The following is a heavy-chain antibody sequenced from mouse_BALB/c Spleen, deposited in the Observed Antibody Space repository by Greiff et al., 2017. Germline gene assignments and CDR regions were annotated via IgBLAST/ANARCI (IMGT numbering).Heavy chain of an antibody. CDR3: TRSYYYGSSYKDWYFDV. V-gene: IGHV1S81*02. CDR2: INPSNGGT. CDR1: GYTFTSYY. D-gene: IGHD1-1*01. J-gene: IGHJ1*01. Sequence: QVQLKESGAELVKPGASVKLSCKASGYTFTSYYMYWVKQRPGQGLEWIGEINPSNGGTNFNEKFKSKATLTVDKSSSTAYMQLSSLTSEDSAVYYCTRSYYYGSSYKDWYFDVWGAGTTVTVSS.